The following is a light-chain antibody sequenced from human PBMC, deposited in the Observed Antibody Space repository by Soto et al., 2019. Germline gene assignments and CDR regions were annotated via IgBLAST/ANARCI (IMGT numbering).Light chain of an antibody. J-gene: IGKJ1*01. CDR1: QSISSW. V-gene: IGKV1-5*03. Sequence: DIQMTQSPSTLSASVGDRVTITCRASQSISSWLAWYQQKPGTAPNLLIYKASTLQSGVPSRFSGSGSGTEFTLTISSLQPDDSATYYCQLYQDNCTFRQGTKV. CDR3: QLYQDNCT. CDR2: KAS.